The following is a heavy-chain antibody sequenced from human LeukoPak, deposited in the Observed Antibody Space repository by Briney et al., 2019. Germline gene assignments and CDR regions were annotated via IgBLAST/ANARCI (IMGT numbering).Heavy chain of an antibody. V-gene: IGHV5-51*01. J-gene: IGHJ4*02. CDR3: ARGARIAARPYYFDY. CDR2: IYPGDSDT. CDR1: GYSFTDYW. D-gene: IGHD6-6*01. Sequence: GESLKISCKASGYSFTDYWIGWVRQMPGKGLEWMGIIYPGDSDTRYSPSFQGQVTISADKSISTAYLQWSSLKASDTAMYYCARGARIAARPYYFDYWGQGTLVTVSS.